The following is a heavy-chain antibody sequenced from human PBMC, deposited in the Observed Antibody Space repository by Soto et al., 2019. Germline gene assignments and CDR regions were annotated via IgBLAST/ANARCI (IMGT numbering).Heavy chain of an antibody. CDR2: INAGNGNT. Sequence: ASVKVSCKASGYTFTSYAMHWVRQAPGQRLEWMGWINAGNGNTGYARKFQGRVIMTRDTSIRTAYMELSSLRSEDTAVYYCARVSELGYCSGGSCYRFDYWGQGTLVTVSS. V-gene: IGHV1-3*01. CDR3: ARVSELGYCSGGSCYRFDY. J-gene: IGHJ4*02. D-gene: IGHD2-15*01. CDR1: GYTFTSYA.